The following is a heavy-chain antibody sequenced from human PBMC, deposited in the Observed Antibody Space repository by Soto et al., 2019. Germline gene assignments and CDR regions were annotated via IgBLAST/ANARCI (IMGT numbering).Heavy chain of an antibody. CDR3: AREGINNYNEYYFDS. V-gene: IGHV3-21*01. D-gene: IGHD4-4*01. CDR1: GFTFSTYS. J-gene: IGHJ4*02. CDR2: ISGSGNYT. Sequence: GGSLRLSCAASGFTFSTYSMNWVRQAPGKGLEWVSSISGSGNYTHYADFLRGRFAISRDNAKTSLYLQMNSLRAEDTAVYYCAREGINNYNEYYFDSWGQGTVVTVSS.